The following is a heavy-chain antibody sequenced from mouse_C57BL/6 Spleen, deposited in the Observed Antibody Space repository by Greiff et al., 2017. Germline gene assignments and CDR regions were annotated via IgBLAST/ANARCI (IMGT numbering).Heavy chain of an antibody. CDR3: ARGGANWVAWFAY. D-gene: IGHD4-1*01. CDR2: INPSNGGT. CDR1: GYTFTSYW. V-gene: IGHV1-53*01. Sequence: QVQLQQPGTELVKPGASVKLSCKASGYTFTSYWMHWVKQRPGQGLEWIGNINPSNGGTNYNEKFKSKATLTVDKSSSTAYMQLSSLTSEDSVVYYCARGGANWVAWFAYWGQGTLVTVSA. J-gene: IGHJ3*01.